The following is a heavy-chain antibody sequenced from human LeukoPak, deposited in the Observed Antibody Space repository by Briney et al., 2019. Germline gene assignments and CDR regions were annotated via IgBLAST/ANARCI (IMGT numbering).Heavy chain of an antibody. CDR2: IDHSGST. CDR3: ARPILLWFGETHGAFDI. J-gene: IGHJ3*02. CDR1: GGSFSGYH. V-gene: IGHV4-34*01. Sequence: PSETLSLTCAVYGGSFSGYHWSWIRQPPGKGLEWIGEIDHSGSTNYNPSLRSRVIISVDTSKNQFSLKLSSVTAADTAVYFCARPILLWFGETHGAFDIWGQGTMVTVSS. D-gene: IGHD3-10*01.